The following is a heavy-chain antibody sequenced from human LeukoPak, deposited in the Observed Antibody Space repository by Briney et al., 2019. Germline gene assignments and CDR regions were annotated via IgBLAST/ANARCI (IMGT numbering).Heavy chain of an antibody. CDR2: FDPEDGET. D-gene: IGHD3-22*01. J-gene: IGHJ4*02. Sequence: ASVKVSCKVSGYTLTELSMHWVRQAPGKGLECMGGFDPEDGETIYAQKFQGRVTMTEDTSTDTAYMELSSLRSEDTAVYYCVTGQADSSGYYYPSFDYWGQGTLVTVSS. CDR1: GYTLTELS. CDR3: VTGQADSSGYYYPSFDY. V-gene: IGHV1-24*01.